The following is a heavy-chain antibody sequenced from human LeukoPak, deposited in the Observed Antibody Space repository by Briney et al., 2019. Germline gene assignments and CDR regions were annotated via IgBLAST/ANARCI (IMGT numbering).Heavy chain of an antibody. J-gene: IGHJ4*02. V-gene: IGHV3-23*01. CDR3: AKTLVGATSGPDYYFVS. CDR2: ISGSGNSS. D-gene: IGHD1-26*01. Sequence: PGGSLRLSCAASGFTFSSYEMNWVRQAPGKGLEWVSAISGSGNSSYYPDSVKGRFSISRDNSKNTVFLQINSLRAEDTAIYYCAKTLVGATSGPDYYFVSWGQGTLVTVSS. CDR1: GFTFSSYE.